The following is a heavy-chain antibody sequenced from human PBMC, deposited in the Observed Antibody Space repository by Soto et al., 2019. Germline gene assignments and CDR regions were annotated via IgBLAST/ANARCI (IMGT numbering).Heavy chain of an antibody. CDR1: GGSISSGDYY. CDR3: ARDPNQLDYYYDSSGPRYFAL. Sequence: QVQLQESGPGLVKPSQTLSLTCTVSGGSISSGDYYWSWIRQPPGKGLEWIGYIYYSGSTYYNPSLKSRVTTSVATSTNLSALKLSSVTAADTAVYYCARDPNQLDYYYDSSGPRYFALWGRGTLVTVSS. D-gene: IGHD3-22*01. V-gene: IGHV4-30-4*01. J-gene: IGHJ2*01. CDR2: IYYSGST.